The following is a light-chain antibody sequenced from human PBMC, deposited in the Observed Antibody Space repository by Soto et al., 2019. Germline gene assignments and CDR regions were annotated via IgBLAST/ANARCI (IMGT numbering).Light chain of an antibody. CDR3: QQYGSSLWT. CDR1: QSVSSN. V-gene: IGKV3-20*01. CDR2: GAS. Sequence: EIMLKQSPGTLSLSPGERATLSCRASQSVSSNLAWYQQKPGQAPRLLIYGASSRATGIPDRFSGSGSGTDFTLTISRLEPEDFAVYYCQQYGSSLWTFGQGTKVDIK. J-gene: IGKJ1*01.